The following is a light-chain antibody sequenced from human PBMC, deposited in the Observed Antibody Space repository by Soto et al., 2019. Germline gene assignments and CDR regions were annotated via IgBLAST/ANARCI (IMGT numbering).Light chain of an antibody. J-gene: IGKJ2*01. CDR1: QSLLHSNGYNY. CDR2: LGS. V-gene: IGKV2-28*01. Sequence: DIVMTQSPLSLPVTPGEPASISCRSSQSLLHSNGYNYLDWYLQKPGQSPQLLIYLGSNRASGVPDRFSGSGSGTDFTLKSSRVEAEDVGVYYCMQGLQTLYTFGQGTKLEIK. CDR3: MQGLQTLYT.